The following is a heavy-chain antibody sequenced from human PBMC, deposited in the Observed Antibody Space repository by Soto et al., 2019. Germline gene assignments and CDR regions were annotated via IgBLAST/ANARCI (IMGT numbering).Heavy chain of an antibody. CDR2: IIPIVGTG. CDR1: GGSFSSYA. CDR3: ARDLRAAGRPGMDV. D-gene: IGHD6-25*01. Sequence: ASVKVSCKASGGSFSSYAISWVRQAPGQGREWMGGIIPIVGTGNYAQNFQGRVTITADESTSTAYMELSSLRSEDTAMYYCARDLRAAGRPGMDVWGQGXTVTVYS. V-gene: IGHV1-69*13. J-gene: IGHJ6*02.